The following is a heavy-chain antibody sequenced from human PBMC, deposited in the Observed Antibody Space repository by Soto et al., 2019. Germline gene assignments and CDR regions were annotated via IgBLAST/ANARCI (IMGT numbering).Heavy chain of an antibody. CDR3: AARHFWSGPWTQRRLDY. D-gene: IGHD3-3*02. CDR2: ISHSGST. Sequence: SETLSLTCAVSGDSINISHWCSWVRQPPGKGLEWIGQISHSGSTNYNPSLTSRVTISVDKSKNHFSLKLTSVTAADTAVYYCAARHFWSGPWTQRRLDYWGQGTLVTVSS. J-gene: IGHJ4*02. CDR1: GDSINISHW. V-gene: IGHV4-4*02.